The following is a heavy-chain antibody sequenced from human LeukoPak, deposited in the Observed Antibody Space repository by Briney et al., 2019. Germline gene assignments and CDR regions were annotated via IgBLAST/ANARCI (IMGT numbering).Heavy chain of an antibody. CDR2: IFSSGGT. CDR1: GGSTNNY. CDR3: ARGRAVTTGDDY. Sequence: SETLSLTCTVSGGSTNNYWSWIGQPAGKGLEWSGRIFSSGGTVYHPSLTSRVTMSVATSRNSFSLKLTSVTAADTAVYYCARGRAVTTGDDYWGQGTLVTVSS. J-gene: IGHJ4*02. V-gene: IGHV4-4*07. D-gene: IGHD4-17*01.